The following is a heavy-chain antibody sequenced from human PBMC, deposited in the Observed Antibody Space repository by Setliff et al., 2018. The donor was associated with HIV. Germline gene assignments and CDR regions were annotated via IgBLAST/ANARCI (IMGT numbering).Heavy chain of an antibody. Sequence: SETLSLTCYVTDDPISSYYWTWIRQPPGKGLEWIGEINHSGSTNYKESLKSRVTMSVDTSNNHFSLNLNSVTAADTAVYYCARGSLGVGRRRPFDPWGQGTLVTVSS. J-gene: IGHJ5*02. D-gene: IGHD1-26*01. V-gene: IGHV4-34*01. CDR2: INHSGST. CDR3: ARGSLGVGRRRPFDP. CDR1: DDPISSYY.